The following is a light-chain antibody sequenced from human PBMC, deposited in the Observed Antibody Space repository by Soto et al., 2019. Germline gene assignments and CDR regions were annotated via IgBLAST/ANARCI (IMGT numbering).Light chain of an antibody. J-gene: IGKJ5*01. Sequence: EIVMTQSPATLSVSTGERATLSCRASQSVSSNLAWYQQKPGQAPRLLIYGASTRATGIPARFSGSGSGTEFTLTISSLRSEDFAVYYCQQYNNWPITFGQGTRLEIK. V-gene: IGKV3-15*01. CDR3: QQYNNWPIT. CDR2: GAS. CDR1: QSVSSN.